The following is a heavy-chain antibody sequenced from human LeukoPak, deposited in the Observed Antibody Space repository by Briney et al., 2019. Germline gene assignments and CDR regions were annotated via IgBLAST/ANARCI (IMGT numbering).Heavy chain of an antibody. CDR3: ARSRKGAYSYDY. J-gene: IGHJ4*02. Sequence: PSETLSLTCTVSGGSISSYYWSWIRQPPGKGLEWIGHIYYSGSTNYNPSLKSRVTISVDTSKNQFSLKLSSVTAADTAVYYCARSRKGAYSYDYWGQGTLVTVSS. V-gene: IGHV4-59*01. CDR1: GGSISSYY. CDR2: IYYSGST. D-gene: IGHD5-18*01.